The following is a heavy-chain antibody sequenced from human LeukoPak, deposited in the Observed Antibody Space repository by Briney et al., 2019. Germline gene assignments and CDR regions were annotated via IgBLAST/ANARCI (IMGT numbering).Heavy chain of an antibody. CDR1: GFTFSSYW. V-gene: IGHV3-74*01. CDR3: ARRSAAKDAFDI. CDR2: INSDGSST. Sequence: GGSLRLSCVASGFTFSSYWMHWVRQAPGKGLVWVSRINSDGSSTSYADPVKGRFAISRDNAKNTLYLQMNSLRAEDTAVYYCARRSAAKDAFDIWGQGTMVTVSS. D-gene: IGHD6-25*01. J-gene: IGHJ3*02.